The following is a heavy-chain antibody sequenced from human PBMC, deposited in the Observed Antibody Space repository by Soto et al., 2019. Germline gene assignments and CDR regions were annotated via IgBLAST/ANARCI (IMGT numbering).Heavy chain of an antibody. CDR3: ARDGANYDFWSGPPYYYYMDV. D-gene: IGHD3-3*01. J-gene: IGHJ6*03. CDR2: MNPNSGNT. Sequence: ASVKVSCKASGYTFTSYDINWVRQATGQGLEWMGWMNPNSGNTGYAQKFQGRVTMTRNTSISTAYMELSSLRSEDTAVYYCARDGANYDFWSGPPYYYYMDVWGKGTTVTVSS. CDR1: GYTFTSYD. V-gene: IGHV1-8*01.